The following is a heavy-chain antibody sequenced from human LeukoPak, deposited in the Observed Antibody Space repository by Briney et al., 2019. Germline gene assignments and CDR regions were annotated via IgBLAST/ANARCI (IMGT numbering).Heavy chain of an antibody. D-gene: IGHD2-15*01. Sequence: SVKVSCKASGGTFSSYAISWVRQAPGQGLEWMGRIIPILGIANYAQKLQGRVTITADKSTSTAYMELSSLRSEDTAVYYCARMQLGYCSGGSCLGFDYWGQGTLVTVSS. CDR3: ARMQLGYCSGGSCLGFDY. CDR2: IIPILGIA. J-gene: IGHJ4*02. CDR1: GGTFSSYA. V-gene: IGHV1-69*04.